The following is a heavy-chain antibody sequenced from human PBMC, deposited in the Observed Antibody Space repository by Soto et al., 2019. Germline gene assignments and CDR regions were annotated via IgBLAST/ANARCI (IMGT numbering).Heavy chain of an antibody. V-gene: IGHV4-31*02. Sequence: PSETLSLTCTVSGGAITSGGSYWSWVRHFPGKGLEWIGYIYYFGNTYYNPSLTSRVTISVDTSKNQFSLKLTSLTAADTAVYYCARDAVLMGDYYYGLDVWGQGTTVTVSS. CDR1: GGAITSGGSY. J-gene: IGHJ6*02. CDR3: ARDAVLMGDYYYGLDV. CDR2: IYYFGNT. D-gene: IGHD3-16*01.